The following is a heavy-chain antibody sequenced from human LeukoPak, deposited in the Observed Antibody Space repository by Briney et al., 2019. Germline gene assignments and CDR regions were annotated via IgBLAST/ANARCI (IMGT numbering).Heavy chain of an antibody. CDR3: AREGIFGVYYYYYMDV. Sequence: GRSLRLSCAASGFTFSSYAMHWVRQAPGKGLEWVAVISYDGSNKYYADSVKGRFTISRDNSKNTLYLQMNSLRAEDTAVYYCAREGIFGVYYYYYMDVWGKGTTVTVSS. J-gene: IGHJ6*03. CDR1: GFTFSSYA. D-gene: IGHD3-3*01. CDR2: ISYDGSNK. V-gene: IGHV3-30-3*01.